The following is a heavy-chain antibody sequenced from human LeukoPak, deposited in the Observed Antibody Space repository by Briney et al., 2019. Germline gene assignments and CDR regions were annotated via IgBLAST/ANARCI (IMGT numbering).Heavy chain of an antibody. Sequence: EASVKVSCKASGYTFTSYDINWVRQATGQGLEWMGWMNPNSGNTGYAQKFQGRVTMTRNTSISTAYMELSSLRSEDTAVYYCAREDSGSYVAFDIWGQGTMVTVSS. CDR3: AREDSGSYVAFDI. CDR2: MNPNSGNT. CDR1: GYTFTSYD. V-gene: IGHV1-8*01. J-gene: IGHJ3*02. D-gene: IGHD1-26*01.